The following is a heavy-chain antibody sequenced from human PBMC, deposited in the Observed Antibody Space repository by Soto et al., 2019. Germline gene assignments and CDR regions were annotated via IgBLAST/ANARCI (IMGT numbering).Heavy chain of an antibody. J-gene: IGHJ4*02. Sequence: GGSLRLSCVASGFNLNTYGIYWVRQAPGKGLQWVAQILYDGSKKHYADSVRGRFTITRDNSKNSVYLQMDSLRVDDTAMYYCVRGLALMADYWGQGTLVTVSS. CDR1: GFNLNTYG. D-gene: IGHD3-16*01. CDR3: VRGLALMADY. V-gene: IGHV3-30*03. CDR2: ILYDGSKK.